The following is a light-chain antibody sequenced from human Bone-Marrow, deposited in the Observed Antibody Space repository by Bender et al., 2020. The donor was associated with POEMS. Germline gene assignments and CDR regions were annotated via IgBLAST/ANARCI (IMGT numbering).Light chain of an antibody. CDR1: SSDIGDYRL. J-gene: IGLJ2*01. CDR3: TSYTSSTTLV. Sequence: QSALTQPASVSGSPGQSITISCTGTSSDIGDYRLVSWYQHHPGNAPKLIIYDGSKRPSGVSDRFSASKSGSTASLTISGLQAEDEADYYCTSYTSSTTLVFGGGTKVTVL. V-gene: IGLV2-14*02. CDR2: DGS.